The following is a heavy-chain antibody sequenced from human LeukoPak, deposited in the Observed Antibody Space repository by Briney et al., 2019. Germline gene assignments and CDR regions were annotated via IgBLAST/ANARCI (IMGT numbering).Heavy chain of an antibody. V-gene: IGHV4-39*01. CDR1: GGAISSNYF. CDR3: ARLWTSGLYDGTAYSFDY. Sequence: PSETLSLTCTVSGGAISSNYFWGWIREPPGEGLEWIASIHFSGSTYYNPSIKSRVTISVDTSKNQFSLRLRSVTAADTSMYYCARLWTSGLYDGTAYSFDYWGQGTLVTVSS. J-gene: IGHJ4*02. CDR2: IHFSGST. D-gene: IGHD3-22*01.